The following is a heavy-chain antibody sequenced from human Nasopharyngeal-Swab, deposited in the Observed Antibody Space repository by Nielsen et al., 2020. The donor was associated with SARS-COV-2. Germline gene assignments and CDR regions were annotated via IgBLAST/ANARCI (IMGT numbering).Heavy chain of an antibody. V-gene: IGHV1-3*01. CDR2: INAGNGNT. CDR1: GYTFTNYA. Sequence: ASVKVSCKASGYTFTNYAIHWVRQAPGQRLEWMGWINAGNGNTEYSQKFQGRVTMTRDTSTSTVYMEMSSLRYEDTAVYYCARDQHGVLSSAFDIWGQGTMVTVSS. J-gene: IGHJ3*02. D-gene: IGHD4/OR15-4a*01. CDR3: ARDQHGVLSSAFDI.